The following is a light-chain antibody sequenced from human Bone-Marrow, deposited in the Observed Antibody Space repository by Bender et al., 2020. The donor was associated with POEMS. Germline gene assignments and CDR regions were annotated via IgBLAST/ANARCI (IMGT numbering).Light chain of an antibody. Sequence: QSVLTQRPSVSGAPGQRVTISCTGSSSNTGSGYDINWYQHLPGTAPKLLIYGYNNRPSGVPDRFSGSKSGTSASLAITGLQAEDEGDYYCQSYDNSLGGWVFGGGTKLTVL. CDR2: GYN. J-gene: IGLJ3*02. CDR1: SSNTGSGYD. CDR3: QSYDNSLGGWV. V-gene: IGLV1-40*01.